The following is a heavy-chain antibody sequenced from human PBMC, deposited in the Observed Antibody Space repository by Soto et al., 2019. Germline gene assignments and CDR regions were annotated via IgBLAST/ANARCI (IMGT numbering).Heavy chain of an antibody. V-gene: IGHV3-23*01. Sequence: HPGGSLRLSCTASGLTFTTFAMSWVRQSPGKGLEWVSTISGNGGATFYADSVKGRFTISRDDSENTLFLQMSSLRAEDTAKYYCAKSGPTNYFDFWGQGTLVTVSS. J-gene: IGHJ4*02. D-gene: IGHD1-26*01. CDR3: AKSGPTNYFDF. CDR1: GLTFTTFA. CDR2: ISGNGGAT.